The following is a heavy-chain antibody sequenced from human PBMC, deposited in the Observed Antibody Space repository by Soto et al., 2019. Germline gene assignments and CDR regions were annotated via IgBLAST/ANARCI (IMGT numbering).Heavy chain of an antibody. CDR3: ARVYTGSYADY. CDR2: IFHSGST. CDR1: GGSIGSHNW. Sequence: QVQLQESGPGLVKPSGTLSLTCAVSGGSIGSHNWWSWVRQPPGKGLEWIGEIFHSGSTYYNPSLMTRVIISVDKSMNQFSLKLSSVTAADTAVYYCARVYTGSYADYWGQGTLVTVSS. V-gene: IGHV4-4*02. D-gene: IGHD1-26*01. J-gene: IGHJ4*02.